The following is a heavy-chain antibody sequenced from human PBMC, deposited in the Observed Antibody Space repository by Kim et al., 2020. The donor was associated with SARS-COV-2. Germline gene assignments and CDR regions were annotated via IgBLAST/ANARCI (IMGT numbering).Heavy chain of an antibody. D-gene: IGHD3-22*01. CDR3: TRHPYYYDSRAYYYEYWYFDL. CDR2: IRSKAYGGTT. V-gene: IGHV3-49*04. Sequence: GGSLRLSCTASGYTFGDFAMSWVRQAPGKGLEWVCFIRSKAYGGTTEYAASVKGRFTISRDDSKSIAFLQMNSLKTEDTAVYYCTRHPYYYDSRAYYYEYWYFDLWGHGTLVTVSS. J-gene: IGHJ2*01. CDR1: GYTFGDFA.